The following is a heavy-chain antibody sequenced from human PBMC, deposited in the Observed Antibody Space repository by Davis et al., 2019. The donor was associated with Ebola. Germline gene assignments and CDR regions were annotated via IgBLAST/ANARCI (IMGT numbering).Heavy chain of an antibody. CDR1: GGSISSYY. CDR2: IYYSGST. V-gene: IGHV4-59*01. D-gene: IGHD5-18*01. CDR3: VGGYGYYYYGMDV. Sequence: MPSETLSLTCTVSGGSISSYYWSWIRQPPGKGLEWIGYIYYSGSTNYNPSLKSRVTISVDTSKNQFSLKLSSVTAADTAVYYCVGGYGYYYYGMDVWGQGTTVTVSS. J-gene: IGHJ6*02.